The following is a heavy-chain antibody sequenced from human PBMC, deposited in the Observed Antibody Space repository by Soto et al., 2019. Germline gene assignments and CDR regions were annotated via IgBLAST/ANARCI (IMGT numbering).Heavy chain of an antibody. Sequence: SETLSLTCTVSGGSISSYYWSWIRQPPGKGLEWIGYIYYSGSTNYNPSLKSRVTISVDTSKNQLSLKLSSVTAADTAVYYCASGYCSGGSCYSSYWGQGTLVTVSS. J-gene: IGHJ4*02. D-gene: IGHD2-15*01. CDR3: ASGYCSGGSCYSSY. V-gene: IGHV4-59*08. CDR1: GGSISSYY. CDR2: IYYSGST.